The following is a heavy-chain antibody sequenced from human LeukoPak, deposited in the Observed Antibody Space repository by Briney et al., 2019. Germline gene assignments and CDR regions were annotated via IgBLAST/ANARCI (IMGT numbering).Heavy chain of an antibody. CDR1: EFTVSTNY. D-gene: IGHD6-19*01. CDR2: IYSTGGK. Sequence: GGSLRLSCAASEFTVSTNYMSWVRQAPGKGLEWVSIIYSTGGKYYADSVKGRFTISRDNSKHTLYLQMNSLRAEDTAVYYCARAYSSVASCDYWGQGTLVTVSS. CDR3: ARAYSSVASCDY. J-gene: IGHJ4*02. V-gene: IGHV3-66*01.